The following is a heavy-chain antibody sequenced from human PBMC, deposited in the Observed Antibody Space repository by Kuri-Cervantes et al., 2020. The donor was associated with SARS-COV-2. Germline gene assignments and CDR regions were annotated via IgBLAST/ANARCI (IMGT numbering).Heavy chain of an antibody. CDR3: ARGAVARVGWFDP. CDR1: GDSVSSNSAA. J-gene: IGHJ5*02. CDR2: TYYRSKWYN. Sequence: SETLSLTCAISGDSVSSNSAAWNWIRQSPSRGLEWLGRTYYRSKWYNDYAVSVKSRITINPDTSKNQFSLKLSSVTAADTAVYYCARGAVARVGWFDPWGQGTLVTVSS. D-gene: IGHD2-15*01. V-gene: IGHV6-1*01.